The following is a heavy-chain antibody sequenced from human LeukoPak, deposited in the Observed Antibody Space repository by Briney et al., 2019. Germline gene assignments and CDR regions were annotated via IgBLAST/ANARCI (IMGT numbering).Heavy chain of an antibody. CDR2: IKQDGSEK. Sequence: GGSLRLSCAASGFTFSRYRMSWVRHAPGKGLEWVANIKQDGSEKYYVDSVKGRFTISRDNAKNSLYLQMNSLRAEDTAVYYCARDYDGYCSSTSCYHDAFDIWGQGTMVTVSS. CDR1: GFTFSRYR. D-gene: IGHD2-2*01. J-gene: IGHJ3*02. V-gene: IGHV3-7*01. CDR3: ARDYDGYCSSTSCYHDAFDI.